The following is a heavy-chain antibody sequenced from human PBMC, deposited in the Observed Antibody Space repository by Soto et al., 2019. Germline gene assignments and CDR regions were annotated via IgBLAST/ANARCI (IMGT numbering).Heavy chain of an antibody. Sequence: GGSLRLSCAASGFTFSSYAMSWVRQAPGKGLEWVSAISGSGGSTYYADSVKGRFTISRDNSKNTLYLQMNSLRAEDTAVYYCAKGVERNNSNYYYYYYYMDVWGKGTTVTVSS. CDR3: AKGVERNNSNYYYYYYYMDV. D-gene: IGHD1-7*01. CDR1: GFTFSSYA. CDR2: ISGSGGST. J-gene: IGHJ6*03. V-gene: IGHV3-23*01.